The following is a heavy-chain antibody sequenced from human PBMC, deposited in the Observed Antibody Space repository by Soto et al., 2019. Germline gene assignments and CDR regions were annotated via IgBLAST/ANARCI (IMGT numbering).Heavy chain of an antibody. J-gene: IGHJ3*02. CDR2: INSDGSST. CDR1: GFTFSSYG. D-gene: IGHD3-16*02. Sequence: GGSLRLSCAASGFTFSSYGMHWVRQAPGKGLVWVSRINSDGSSTSYADSVKGRFTISRDNAKNTLYLQMNSLRAEDTAVYYCASFTEYYDYIWGSYRTTGIDAFDIWGQGTMVTVSS. V-gene: IGHV3-74*01. CDR3: ASFTEYYDYIWGSYRTTGIDAFDI.